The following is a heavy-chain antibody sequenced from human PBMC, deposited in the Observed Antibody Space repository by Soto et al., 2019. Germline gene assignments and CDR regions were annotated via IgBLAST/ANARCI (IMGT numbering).Heavy chain of an antibody. D-gene: IGHD6-13*01. V-gene: IGHV4-34*01. J-gene: IGHJ5*02. CDR2: INHSGST. CDR1: GGSFSGYY. Sequence: PSETLSLTCAVYGGSFSGYYWSWIRQPPGKGLEWIGEINHSGSTNYNPSLKSRVTISVDTSKNQFSLKLSSVTAADTAVYYCARVGGAAGSNWFDPWGQGTLVTVSS. CDR3: ARVGGAAGSNWFDP.